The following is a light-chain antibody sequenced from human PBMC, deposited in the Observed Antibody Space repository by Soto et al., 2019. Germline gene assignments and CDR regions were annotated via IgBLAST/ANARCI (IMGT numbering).Light chain of an antibody. CDR2: KAS. V-gene: IGKV1-5*03. CDR3: QQYHDWPPA. Sequence: DIQMTQSPSTLSGSVGDRVTITCRASQTISSWLAWYQQKPGKAPKLLIYKASTLKSGVPSRFSGSGSGTEFTLTISSLQSEDFAFYYCQQYHDWPPAFGQVTMV. J-gene: IGKJ1*01. CDR1: QTISSW.